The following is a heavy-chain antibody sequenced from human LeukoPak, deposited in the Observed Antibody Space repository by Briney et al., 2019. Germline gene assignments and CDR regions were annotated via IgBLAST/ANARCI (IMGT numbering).Heavy chain of an antibody. CDR3: AKGNYDFWSGSYAEY. CDR1: GFTFSSYA. J-gene: IGHJ4*02. V-gene: IGHV3-23*01. Sequence: GGSLRLSCAASGFTFSSYAMRWVRQAPGKGLEWVSAISGSGGSTYYADSVKGRFTISRDNSKNTLYLQMNSLRAEDTAVYYCAKGNYDFWSGSYAEYWGQGTLVTVSS. D-gene: IGHD3-3*01. CDR2: ISGSGGST.